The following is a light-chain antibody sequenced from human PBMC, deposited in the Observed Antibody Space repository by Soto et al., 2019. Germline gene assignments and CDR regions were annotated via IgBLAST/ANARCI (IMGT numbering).Light chain of an antibody. CDR3: QQYYETLGT. CDR2: CAS. CDR1: QSVLYSPNNKNS. J-gene: IGKJ1*01. Sequence: DIVMTQSPDSLAVSLGERATINCKSSQSVLYSPNNKNSLAWYQQKPGQPPKLLLYCASTRESGVPDRFRGSGSGTDFTLTITSLQAEDVAIYYCQQYYETLGTFGQGTKVEIK. V-gene: IGKV4-1*01.